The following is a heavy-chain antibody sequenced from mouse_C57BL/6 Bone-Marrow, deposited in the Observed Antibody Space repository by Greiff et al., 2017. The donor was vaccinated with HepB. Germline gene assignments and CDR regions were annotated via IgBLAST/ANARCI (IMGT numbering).Heavy chain of an antibody. CDR2: IYPGDGDT. D-gene: IGHD1-1*01. V-gene: IGHV1-82*01. CDR1: GYSFSSSW. Sequence: QVQLQPSGPELVKPGASVKISCTASGYSFSSSWLNWVTQRPGKGLEWIGRIYPGDGDTNYNGKFKGKATLTADKSSSTAYMQLSSLTSEDSAVYFCAKDGSSLPWFAYWDQGTLVTVSA. J-gene: IGHJ3*01. CDR3: AKDGSSLPWFAY.